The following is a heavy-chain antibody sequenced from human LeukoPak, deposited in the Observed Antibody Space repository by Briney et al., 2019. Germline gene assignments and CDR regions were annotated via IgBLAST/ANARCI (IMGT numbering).Heavy chain of an antibody. V-gene: IGHV4-59*08. CDR2: MYYSGST. CDR1: GSSISSYY. J-gene: IGHJ3*01. D-gene: IGHD4-17*01. CDR3: ARSYGDYITGAYAFDV. Sequence: SETLSLTCTVSGSSISSYYWSWIRQPPGKGLEWIGYMYYSGSTNYNPSLKSRVTISLDTSKNQFSLKLSSVTAADTAVYYCARSYGDYITGAYAFDVWGQGTMVTVSS.